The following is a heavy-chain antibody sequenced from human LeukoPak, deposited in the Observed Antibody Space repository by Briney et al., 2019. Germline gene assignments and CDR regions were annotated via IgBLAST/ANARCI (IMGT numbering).Heavy chain of an antibody. CDR3: AKLGRGPESAFDI. CDR1: GFTFSSYA. J-gene: IGHJ3*02. Sequence: PGGSLRLSCAASGFTFSSYAMSWVRQAPGKGPEWVSAISGSGGSTYYADSVKGRFTISRDNSKNTLYLQMNSLRAEDTAVYYCAKLGRGPESAFDIWGQGTMVTVSS. CDR2: ISGSGGST. V-gene: IGHV3-23*01. D-gene: IGHD5-12*01.